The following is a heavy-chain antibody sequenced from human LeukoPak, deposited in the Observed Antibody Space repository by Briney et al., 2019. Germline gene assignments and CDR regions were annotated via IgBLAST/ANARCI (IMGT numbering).Heavy chain of an antibody. Sequence: GGSLRLSCEASGFTFSSYAMSWVRQAPGKGLARVSVISSSADSTYYADSVKGRFTISRDNSKNTLYLQMNNLRAEDAAVYYCAKPLEKYTYGGNFDYWGQGILVTVSS. CDR1: GFTFSSYA. D-gene: IGHD4-23*01. CDR2: ISSSADST. V-gene: IGHV3-23*01. CDR3: AKPLEKYTYGGNFDY. J-gene: IGHJ4*02.